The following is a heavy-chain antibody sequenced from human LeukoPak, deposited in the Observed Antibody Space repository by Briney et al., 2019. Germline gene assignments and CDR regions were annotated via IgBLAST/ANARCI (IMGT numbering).Heavy chain of an antibody. D-gene: IGHD3-9*01. CDR1: GYSFTNYW. Sequence: GESLKISCKGSGYSFTNYWIGWVRQMPGKGLEWMGIIYPRDSDTKASPSFQGQVTMSVDKSISTAYLQWSSLKASDTAMYYCARPTGPDAFDIWGQGTMVTVSS. CDR2: IYPRDSDT. CDR3: ARPTGPDAFDI. J-gene: IGHJ3*02. V-gene: IGHV5-51*01.